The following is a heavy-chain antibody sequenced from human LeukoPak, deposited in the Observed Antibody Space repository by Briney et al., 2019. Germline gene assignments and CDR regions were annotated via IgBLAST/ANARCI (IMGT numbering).Heavy chain of an antibody. CDR3: ASQTRMSIRDFDF. J-gene: IGHJ4*02. Sequence: SQTLSLTCAISGDSVSSNSAAWNWIRQSPSRGLEWLGRTFYRSKWYSDYAVSVKSRITINPDTSKNQFSLQLNSVTPEDTAVYYYASQTRMSIRDFDFWGQGTLVTVSS. V-gene: IGHV6-1*01. CDR1: GDSVSSNSAA. D-gene: IGHD5/OR15-5a*01. CDR2: TFYRSKWYS.